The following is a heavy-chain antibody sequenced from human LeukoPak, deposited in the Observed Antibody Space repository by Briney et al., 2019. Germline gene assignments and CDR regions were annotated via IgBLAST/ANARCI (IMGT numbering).Heavy chain of an antibody. CDR1: GFTFSGFW. J-gene: IGHJ3*01. Sequence: GGSLRLSCAVSGFTFSGFWMSWSRQAPGKGLEWVASINSDGSEGYYADVVKGRFTISTDNAKNSLYLQINSLRAEDTAVYYCARSSYSGSSSVWGQGTMVTVSS. CDR2: INSDGSEG. D-gene: IGHD6-6*01. CDR3: ARSSYSGSSSV. V-gene: IGHV3-7*03.